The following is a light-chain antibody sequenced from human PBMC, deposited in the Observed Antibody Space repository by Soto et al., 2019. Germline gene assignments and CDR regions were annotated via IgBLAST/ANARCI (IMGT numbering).Light chain of an antibody. CDR2: STS. CDR3: QQSYSSPYT. J-gene: IGKJ2*01. CDR1: QDINKY. Sequence: DIQMTQSPSSLSAAVGDRVTITCRASQDINKYLNWYHQTPGKAPKLLISSTSTLYSGVPSRFSGSRSGTDFTLTTSSLQPEDFATYYCQQSYSSPYTFGQGTKVEIK. V-gene: IGKV1-39*01.